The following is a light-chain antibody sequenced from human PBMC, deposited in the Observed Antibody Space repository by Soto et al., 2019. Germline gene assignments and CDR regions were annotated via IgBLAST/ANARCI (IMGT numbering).Light chain of an antibody. CDR2: TAS. J-gene: IGKJ2*01. CDR3: QQANSFPRT. V-gene: IGKV1-12*01. CDR1: QDIGSW. Sequence: DIQMTQSPSSVSASIGDRVTITCRARQDIGSWLAWYQQKPGRAPKLLIYTASTLQTGVPSRFRGNGSGIDFTLTISNLQPDDFATYYCQQANSFPRTFGQGTRLRMK.